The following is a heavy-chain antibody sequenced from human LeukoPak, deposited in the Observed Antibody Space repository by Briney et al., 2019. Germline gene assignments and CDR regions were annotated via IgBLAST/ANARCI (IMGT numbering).Heavy chain of an antibody. D-gene: IGHD6-13*01. CDR3: ATTRSYSSSWNY. CDR1: GGSISSSSYY. CDR2: LYYSGSN. Sequence: SETLSLTCTVSGGSISSSSYYWGWVRQPPGKGLEWIGSLYYSGSNYYTASVQIRVTISVDTSKNQLSLKLSSVTAADTAVYYCATTRSYSSSWNYWGQGTLVTVSS. V-gene: IGHV4-39*01. J-gene: IGHJ4*02.